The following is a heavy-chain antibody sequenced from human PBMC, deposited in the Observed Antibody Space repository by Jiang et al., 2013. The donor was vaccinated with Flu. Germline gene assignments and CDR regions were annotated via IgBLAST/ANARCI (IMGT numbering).Heavy chain of an antibody. Sequence: SGAEVKKPGASVTVSCKASGYTFTDSFMHWVRQAPGQGLEWMGWISPKSGATNYAQKFQGRVTVTRDTSISTAYMELNSLTPDDTAVYYCARGSPLWLFAEDYWGQGNPGHRLL. D-gene: IGHD3-10*01. CDR2: ISPKSGAT. J-gene: IGHJ4*02. CDR1: GYTFTDSF. CDR3: ARGSPLWLFAEDY. V-gene: IGHV1-2*02.